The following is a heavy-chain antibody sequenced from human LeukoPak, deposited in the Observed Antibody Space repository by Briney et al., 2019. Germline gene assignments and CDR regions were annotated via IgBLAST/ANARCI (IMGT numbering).Heavy chain of an antibody. D-gene: IGHD3-16*02. CDR3: ARESIVVVPAADDYVWGSYRLRSIYDY. CDR1: GFTFSDYY. V-gene: IGHV3-11*05. Sequence: GGSLRLSCAASGFTFSDYYMSWIRQAPGKGLEWVSYISSSSSYTNYADSVKGRFTISRDNAKNSLYLQMNSLRAEDTAVYYCARESIVVVPAADDYVWGSYRLRSIYDYWGQGTLVTVS. CDR2: ISSSSSYT. J-gene: IGHJ4*02.